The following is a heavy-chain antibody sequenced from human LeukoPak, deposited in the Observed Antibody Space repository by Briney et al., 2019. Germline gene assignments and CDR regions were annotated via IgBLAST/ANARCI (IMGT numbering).Heavy chain of an antibody. D-gene: IGHD3-16*01. CDR1: GLTVSSNY. CDR2: INHNGNVN. V-gene: IGHV3-7*03. Sequence: HPGGSLRLSCAASGLTVSSNYMSWVRQAPGKGLEWVASINHNGNVNYYVDSVKGRFTISRDNAKNSLYLQMSNLRAEDTAVYFCARGGGLDVWGQGATVTVSS. J-gene: IGHJ6*02. CDR3: ARGGGLDV.